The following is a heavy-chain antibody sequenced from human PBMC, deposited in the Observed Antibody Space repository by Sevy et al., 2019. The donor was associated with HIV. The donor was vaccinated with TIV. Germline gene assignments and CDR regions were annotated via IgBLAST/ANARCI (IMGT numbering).Heavy chain of an antibody. CDR2: ISYDGAVR. CDR3: AREAGYSTKNDAFAF. V-gene: IGHV3-30-3*01. D-gene: IGHD2-8*01. CDR1: GLTFRSHA. Sequence: GSLRLSCAASGLTFRSHAMHWVRQAPGKGPEWVTVISYDGAVRYYGESVKGRFTVSRDNSKNTLYLQMNSLRPDDTAVYYCAREAGYSTKNDAFAFWGQGTMVTVSS. J-gene: IGHJ3*01.